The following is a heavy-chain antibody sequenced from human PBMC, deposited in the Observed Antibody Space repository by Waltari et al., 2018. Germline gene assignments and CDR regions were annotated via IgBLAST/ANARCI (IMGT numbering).Heavy chain of an antibody. CDR3: ARDRGRGLYLDS. V-gene: IGHV4-4*02. CDR1: GAPMIGNYC. Sequence: QLQESGPGLVKPSGTLSLPCVFSGAPMIGNYCWSWVRQSPGKGLEWIGQVDRSGRTNYNPSFASRVIMSLDTSINQFSLNILSATAADTATYYCARDRGRGLYLDSWGRGTLVSVSP. CDR2: VDRSGRT. D-gene: IGHD2-15*01. J-gene: IGHJ4*02.